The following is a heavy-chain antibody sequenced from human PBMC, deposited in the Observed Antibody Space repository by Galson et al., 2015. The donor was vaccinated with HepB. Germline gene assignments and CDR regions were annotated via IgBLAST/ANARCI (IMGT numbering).Heavy chain of an antibody. Sequence: ETLSLTCAVYGGSYSGYYWSWIRQPPGQGLEWIGEINHSGSTNYNPSLKSRVTISVDTSKNQFSLKLSSVTAADTAVYYCAGLRIAALGGMGYYYGMDVWGQGTTVTVSS. V-gene: IGHV4-34*01. CDR1: GGSYSGYY. CDR3: AGLRIAALGGMGYYYGMDV. D-gene: IGHD6-13*01. CDR2: INHSGST. J-gene: IGHJ6*02.